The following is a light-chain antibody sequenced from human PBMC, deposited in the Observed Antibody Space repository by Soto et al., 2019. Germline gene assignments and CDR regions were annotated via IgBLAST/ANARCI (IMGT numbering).Light chain of an antibody. V-gene: IGKV3-11*01. CDR1: QSVSSY. Sequence: EIVWRQSPATLCVAPGERATLCCGASQSVSSYLAWYQQKPGQAPRLLIYDASNRATGIPARFSGSGSGTDFTLTISSLEPEDFAVYYCQQPSNWPPITFGQGTRLEIK. J-gene: IGKJ5*01. CDR3: QQPSNWPPIT. CDR2: DAS.